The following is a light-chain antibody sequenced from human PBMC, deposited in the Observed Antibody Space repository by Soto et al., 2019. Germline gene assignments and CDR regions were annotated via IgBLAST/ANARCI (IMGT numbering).Light chain of an antibody. V-gene: IGKV1-12*01. CDR3: QQANSFPTM. CDR2: AAS. Sequence: DIQMTQSPSSVSASVGDRVTITCRASQAISGWVAWYQQKPGKVPKLLIYAASTLQSGVPSRFSGSGSGTDYTLTISNLQPEDVATYYCQQANSFPTMFGQGTKVEIK. CDR1: QAISGW. J-gene: IGKJ1*01.